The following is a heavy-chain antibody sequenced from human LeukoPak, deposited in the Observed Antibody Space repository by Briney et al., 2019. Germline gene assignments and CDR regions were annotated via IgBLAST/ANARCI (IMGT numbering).Heavy chain of an antibody. D-gene: IGHD1-26*01. CDR2: ISWNSGSI. CDR3: ARAGSGSYSDPFDY. J-gene: IGHJ4*02. CDR1: GFTFDDYA. Sequence: GGSLRLSCAASGFTFDDYAMHWVRQAPGKGLEWVSGISWNSGSIGYADSVKGRFTISRDNAKNSLYLQMNSLRAEDTALYYCARAGSGSYSDPFDYWGQGTLVTVSS. V-gene: IGHV3-9*01.